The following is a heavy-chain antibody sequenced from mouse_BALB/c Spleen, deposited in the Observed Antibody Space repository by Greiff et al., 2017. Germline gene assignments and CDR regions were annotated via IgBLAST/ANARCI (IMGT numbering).Heavy chain of an antibody. D-gene: IGHD4-1*01. CDR3: ARWEGERGFAY. CDR2: ISSGSSTI. Sequence: EVNLVESGGGLVKPGGSLKLSCAASGFAFSSYDMSWVRQTPEKRLEWVAYISSGSSTIYYADTVKGRFTISRDNPKNTLFLQMTSLRSEDTAMYYCARWEGERGFAYGGQGTLVTVSA. V-gene: IGHV5-12-1*01. CDR1: GFAFSSYD. J-gene: IGHJ3*01.